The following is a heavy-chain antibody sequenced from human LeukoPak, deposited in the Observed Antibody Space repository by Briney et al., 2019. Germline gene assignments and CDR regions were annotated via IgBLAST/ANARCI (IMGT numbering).Heavy chain of an antibody. CDR2: IFPADSDT. CDR3: ARQDSRSLQY. D-gene: IGHD6-13*01. CDR1: GYSFTSNW. Sequence: GESLKISCKGSGYSFTSNWIAWVRQMPGKGLEWMGNIFPADSDTTHSPSFQGHVTMSVDRSINTAYLQWSSLKASDTATYFCARQDSRSLQYWGQGTLVTVSS. V-gene: IGHV5-51*01. J-gene: IGHJ4*02.